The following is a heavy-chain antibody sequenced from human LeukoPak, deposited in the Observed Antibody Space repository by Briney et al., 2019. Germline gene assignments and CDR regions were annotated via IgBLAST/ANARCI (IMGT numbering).Heavy chain of an antibody. D-gene: IGHD3-9*01. CDR3: ARELRYFDWTPFDY. V-gene: IGHV3-7*01. J-gene: IGHJ4*02. CDR1: GFTFSSYW. Sequence: GESLKISCAASGFTFSSYWMSWVRQAPGKGLEWVANIKQDGSEKYYVDSVKGRFTISRDNAKNSLYLQMNSLRAEDTAVYYCARELRYFDWTPFDYWGQGTLVTVSS. CDR2: IKQDGSEK.